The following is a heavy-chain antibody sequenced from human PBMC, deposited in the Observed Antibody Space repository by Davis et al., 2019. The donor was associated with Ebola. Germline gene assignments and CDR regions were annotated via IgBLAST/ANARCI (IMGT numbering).Heavy chain of an antibody. CDR3: TRDSSQWELLYIFDY. CDR1: GFTFGDYA. V-gene: IGHV3-49*04. J-gene: IGHJ4*02. CDR2: IRSKAYGGTT. Sequence: GESLKISCTASGFTFGDYAMSWVRQAPGKGLEWVGFIRSKAYGGTTEYAASVKGRFTISRDDSKSIAYLQMNSLKTEDTAVYYCTRDSSQWELLYIFDYWGQGTLVTVSS. D-gene: IGHD1-26*01.